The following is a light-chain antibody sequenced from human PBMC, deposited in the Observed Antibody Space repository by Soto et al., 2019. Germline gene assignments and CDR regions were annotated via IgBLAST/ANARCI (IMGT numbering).Light chain of an antibody. V-gene: IGLV1-40*01. CDR2: GNT. CDR3: QSHDSSLNSWV. CDR1: SSNIGAGYD. J-gene: IGLJ3*02. Sequence: QSVLTQPPSMSGVPGQRVTISCTGSSSNIGAGYDVHWYQHLPGTAPKLLIYGNTNRPSGVPDRFSGSKSGTSASLAITGLQAEDQADYYCQSHDSSLNSWVFGGGTKLTVL.